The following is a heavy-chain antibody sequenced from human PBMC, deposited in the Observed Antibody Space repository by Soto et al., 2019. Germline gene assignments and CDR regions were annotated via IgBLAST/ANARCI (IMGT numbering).Heavy chain of an antibody. CDR1: GFTFSSYA. Sequence: GGSLRLSCAASGFTFSSYAMHWVRQAPGKGLEWVAVISYDGSNKYYADSVKGRFTISRDNSKNTLYLQMNSLRAEDTAVYYCARDESTVTTDDAFDIWDQGTMVTVSS. J-gene: IGHJ3*02. CDR3: ARDESTVTTDDAFDI. CDR2: ISYDGSNK. D-gene: IGHD4-4*01. V-gene: IGHV3-30*04.